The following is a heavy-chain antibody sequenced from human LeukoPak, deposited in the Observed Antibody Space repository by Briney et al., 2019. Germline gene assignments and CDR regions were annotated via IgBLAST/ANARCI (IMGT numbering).Heavy chain of an antibody. V-gene: IGHV3-74*01. J-gene: IGHJ4*02. Sequence: GGSLRLSCAASGFTFRSYGMHWVRQAPGKGLVWVSRINSDGSSTNYADSVKGRFTISRDNAKNTLYLHMNSLRAEDTAVYYCAREKSTVTSLACWGQGTLVTVSS. D-gene: IGHD4-17*01. CDR2: INSDGSST. CDR1: GFTFRSYG. CDR3: AREKSTVTSLAC.